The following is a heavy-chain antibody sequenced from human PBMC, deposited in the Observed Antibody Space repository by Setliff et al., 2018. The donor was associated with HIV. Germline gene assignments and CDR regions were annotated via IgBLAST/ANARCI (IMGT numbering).Heavy chain of an antibody. J-gene: IGHJ4*02. Sequence: GGSLRLSCAASGFTFNNYAMSWVRHPPGKGLEWVSVISESGYSADSVKGRFTISRDNSKNMLFLQMNSLRPEDTAIYYCAKDKSYHDYIWGSSVLAYWGQGTLVTVS. D-gene: IGHD3-16*01. CDR2: ISESG. CDR1: GFTFNNYA. V-gene: IGHV3-23*01. CDR3: AKDKSYHDYIWGSSVLAY.